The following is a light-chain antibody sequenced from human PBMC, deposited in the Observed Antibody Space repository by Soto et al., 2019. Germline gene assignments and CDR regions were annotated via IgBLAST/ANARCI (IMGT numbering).Light chain of an antibody. CDR2: GAS. J-gene: IGKJ1*01. CDR1: QDISDD. V-gene: IGKV1-6*01. Sequence: AIQMTQSPSSLSASVGDRVTITCRASQDISDDVGWYQQTPGKAPKLLISGASRLQSGVPSRFSGSGSGAAFTLTITSLRPEDSATYYCLQNHNYPRTLGQGTKVDIK. CDR3: LQNHNYPRT.